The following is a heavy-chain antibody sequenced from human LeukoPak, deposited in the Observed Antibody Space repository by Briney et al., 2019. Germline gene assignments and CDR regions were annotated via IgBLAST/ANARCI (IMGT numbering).Heavy chain of an antibody. J-gene: IGHJ3*02. CDR3: AKDSSLYDSSGQPRLDVFDM. V-gene: IGHV3-30-3*01. CDR1: GFTFSSYA. CDR2: ISYDGSNK. D-gene: IGHD3-22*01. Sequence: GGSLRLSCAASGFTFSSYAMHWVRQAPGKGLEWVAVISYDGSNKYYADSVKGRFTISRDNSKNTVYLQMNSLRSEDTALYYCAKDSSLYDSSGQPRLDVFDMWGQGTMVTISS.